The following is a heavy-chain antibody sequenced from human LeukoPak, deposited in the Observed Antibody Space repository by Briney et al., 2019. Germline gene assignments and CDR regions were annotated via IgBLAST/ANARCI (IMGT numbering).Heavy chain of an antibody. CDR3: AKGYGRVRGVIGWFDP. Sequence: PGGSLRLSCAASGFTFSSYAMSWVRQAPGKGLEWVSAISGSGGSTYYADSVKGRFNIPRDNSKNTLYLQMNSLRAEDTAVYYCAKGYGRVRGVIGWFDPWGQGTLVTVSS. CDR1: GFTFSSYA. D-gene: IGHD3-10*01. CDR2: ISGSGGST. V-gene: IGHV3-23*01. J-gene: IGHJ5*02.